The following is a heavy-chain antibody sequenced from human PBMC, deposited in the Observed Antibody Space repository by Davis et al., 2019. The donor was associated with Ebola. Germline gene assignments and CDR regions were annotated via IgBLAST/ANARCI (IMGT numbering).Heavy chain of an antibody. CDR1: GYSFTSYW. CDR2: IDPSDSST. V-gene: IGHV5-10-1*01. Sequence: GESLKISCNGSGYSFTSYWISRVRQMPGKGLEWMGRIDPSDSSTDYSPSSQGHVTISADKSINTAYLQWSSLKASDTAIYYCVRSSWSWYFDLWGRGTLVTVSS. CDR3: VRSSWSWYFDL. J-gene: IGHJ2*01. D-gene: IGHD6-13*01.